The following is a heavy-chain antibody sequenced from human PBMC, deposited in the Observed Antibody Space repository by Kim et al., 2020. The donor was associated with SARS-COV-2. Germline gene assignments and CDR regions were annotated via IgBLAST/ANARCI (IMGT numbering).Heavy chain of an antibody. D-gene: IGHD2-15*01. CDR1: GFGFRYYG. CDR2: ISDDGSKK. V-gene: IGHV3-30*18. CDR3: AKVGMEAFHYYGMDV. J-gene: IGHJ6*02. Sequence: GGSLRLSCAASGFGFRYYGMHWVRQAPGKGLEWVALISDDGSKKFYADSVRGRFTISRDQSKNTVHLQLDSLRAEDTAIYYCAKVGMEAFHYYGMDVWGQGTTVIVSS.